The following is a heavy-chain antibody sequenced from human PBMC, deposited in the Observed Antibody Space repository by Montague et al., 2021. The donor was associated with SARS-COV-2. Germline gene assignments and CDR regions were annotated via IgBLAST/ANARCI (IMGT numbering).Heavy chain of an antibody. CDR3: ARDLSRAFCEGDSCYSENWFAP. V-gene: IGHV4-59*01. J-gene: IGHJ5*02. Sequence: SETLSLTCTVSGGSIGGYYWTWIRQSPGKGLEWIGYIYETWSTKYSPSLNSRATMSLDTSKNQFSLQLTSVTAADTAVYYCARDLSRAFCEGDSCYSENWFAPWGQGTLVTVSS. D-gene: IGHD3-22*01. CDR1: GGSIGGYY. CDR2: IYETWST.